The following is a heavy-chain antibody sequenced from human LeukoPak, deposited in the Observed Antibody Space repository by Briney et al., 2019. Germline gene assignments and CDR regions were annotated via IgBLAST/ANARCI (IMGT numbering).Heavy chain of an antibody. CDR2: IAPDGSRT. Sequence: GGSLRLSCAASGFTLSAYWMHWVRQAPGRGLVWFSRIAPDGSRTDYADSVKGRFTISSDNAKNTLYLQLNSLRPEDTALYYCAMDTSGPRDYWGQGALVTVSS. D-gene: IGHD5-18*01. V-gene: IGHV3-74*01. J-gene: IGHJ4*02. CDR1: GFTLSAYW. CDR3: AMDTSGPRDY.